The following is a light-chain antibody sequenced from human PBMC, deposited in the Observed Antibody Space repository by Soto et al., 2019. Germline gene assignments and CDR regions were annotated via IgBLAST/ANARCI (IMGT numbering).Light chain of an antibody. Sequence: QSALTQPPSASGSPGQSVTISCTGTNSDVGSYNYVSWYQQHPGKAPKLMIYEVTKRPSGVPDRFSGSKSANTASLTVSGLQAEDEADYYCSSYAHSNIVLFGGGTKLTVL. CDR2: EVT. CDR1: NSDVGSYNY. V-gene: IGLV2-8*01. J-gene: IGLJ2*01. CDR3: SSYAHSNIVL.